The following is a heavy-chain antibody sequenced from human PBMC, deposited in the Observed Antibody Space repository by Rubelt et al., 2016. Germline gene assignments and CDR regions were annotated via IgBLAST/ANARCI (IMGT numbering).Heavy chain of an antibody. CDR2: INHSGST. D-gene: IGHD2-2*01. CDR1: GGSFSGYY. Sequence: QVQLQQWGAGLLKPSETLSLTCAVYGGSFSGYYWSWIRQPPGKGLEWIGEINHSGSTNYNPSLKSRSPMSVDTAKIQFSLKLSSVTDAETAGYYGARGQRSSTSWKSRVYGMDVWGQGTTVTVSS. CDR3: ARGQRSSTSWKSRVYGMDV. V-gene: IGHV4-34*01. J-gene: IGHJ6*02.